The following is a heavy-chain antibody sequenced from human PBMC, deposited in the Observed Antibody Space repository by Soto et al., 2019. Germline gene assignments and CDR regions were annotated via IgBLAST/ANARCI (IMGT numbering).Heavy chain of an antibody. J-gene: IGHJ3*02. CDR3: ARDPSSGWYREGAFDI. D-gene: IGHD6-19*01. CDR1: GYTFTSYG. V-gene: IGHV1-18*01. CDR2: ISAYNGNT. Sequence: ASVKVSCKASGYTFTSYGISWVRQAPGQGLEWMGWISAYNGNTNYAQKLQGRVTTTTDTSTSTAYMELRSLRSDDTAVYYCARDPSSGWYREGAFDIWGQGTMVTVSS.